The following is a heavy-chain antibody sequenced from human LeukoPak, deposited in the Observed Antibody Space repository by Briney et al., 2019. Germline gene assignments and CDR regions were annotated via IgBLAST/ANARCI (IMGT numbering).Heavy chain of an antibody. J-gene: IGHJ6*02. D-gene: IGHD3-10*01. CDR1: GFTFGDYG. Sequence: GGSLRLSCAASGFTFGDYGMSWVRQAPGKGLEWVSAIDWNGGNTGYADSVKGRFTISRDNAKNSLYLHLNSLRAEDTALYHCGRVSGGPSYRMDVWGQGTTVTVSS. V-gene: IGHV3-20*01. CDR3: GRVSGGPSYRMDV. CDR2: IDWNGGNT.